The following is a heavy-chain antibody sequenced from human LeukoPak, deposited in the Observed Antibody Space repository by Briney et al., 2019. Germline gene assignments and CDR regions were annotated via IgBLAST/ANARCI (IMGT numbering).Heavy chain of an antibody. CDR1: GSTFSSYG. CDR2: ISYDGSNK. V-gene: IGHV3-30*18. CDR3: AKGDIVRGVMRHYFDY. J-gene: IGHJ4*02. Sequence: PGGSLRLSCAASGSTFSSYGMHWVRQAPGKGLEWVAVISYDGSNKYYADSVKGRFTISRDNSKNTLYLQMNSLRVEDTAVYYCAKGDIVRGVMRHYFDYWGQGTLVTVSS. D-gene: IGHD3-10*01.